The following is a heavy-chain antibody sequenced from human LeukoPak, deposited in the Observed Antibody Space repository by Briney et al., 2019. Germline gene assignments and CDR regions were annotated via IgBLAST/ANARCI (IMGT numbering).Heavy chain of an antibody. CDR2: IYYSGST. V-gene: IGHV4-39*07. Sequence: WVRQAPGKGLEWIGSIYYSGSTYYNPSLKSRVAISADRSKNQLSLKLSSVTAADTAVYYCARDGDSSGWTRSDYWGQGTLVTVSS. CDR3: ARDGDSSGWTRSDY. J-gene: IGHJ4*02. D-gene: IGHD6-19*01.